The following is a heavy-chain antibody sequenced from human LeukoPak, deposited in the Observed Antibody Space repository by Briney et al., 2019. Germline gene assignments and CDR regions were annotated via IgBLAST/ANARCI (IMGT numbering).Heavy chain of an antibody. CDR1: GFTFNGYA. CDR3: ARGHYNSGSSACDY. J-gene: IGHJ4*02. CDR2: ISWNSGSI. Sequence: GGSLRLSRAASGFTFNGYAMHWVRQAPGKGLEWVSGISWNSGSIGYADSVKGRFTISRDNAKNSLYLQMNSLRTEDTAFYYCARGHYNSGSSACDYWGQGTLVTVSS. D-gene: IGHD3-10*01. V-gene: IGHV3-9*01.